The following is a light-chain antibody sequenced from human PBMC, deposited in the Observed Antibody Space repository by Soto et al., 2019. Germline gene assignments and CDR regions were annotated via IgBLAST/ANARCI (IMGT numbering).Light chain of an antibody. V-gene: IGKV1-6*02. J-gene: IGKJ4*01. Sequence: AIHQTQSPSSLYASVGGRVTITCGASQGIRNDLTWYQQKPGKAPKVLFYAASSLQSGVPSRFSGSGSGTDFALTISSLQPEDFATYDFLQDYGFTRTFGGGTKAAIK. CDR3: LQDYGFTRT. CDR1: QGIRND. CDR2: AAS.